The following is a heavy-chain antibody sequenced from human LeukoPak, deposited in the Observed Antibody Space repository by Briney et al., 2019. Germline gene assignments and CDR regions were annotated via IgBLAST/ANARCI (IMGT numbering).Heavy chain of an antibody. Sequence: GGSLRLSCAASGFTFSSYGMHWVRLAPGKGLEWVAVISYDGSNKYYADSVKGRFTISRDNSKNTLYLQMNSLRAEDTAVYYCAQWLLDYWGQGTLVTVSS. CDR3: AQWLLDY. D-gene: IGHD6-19*01. CDR1: GFTFSSYG. J-gene: IGHJ4*02. V-gene: IGHV3-30*03. CDR2: ISYDGSNK.